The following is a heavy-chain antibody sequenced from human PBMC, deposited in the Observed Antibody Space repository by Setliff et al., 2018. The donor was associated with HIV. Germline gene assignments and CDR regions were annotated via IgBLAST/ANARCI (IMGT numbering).Heavy chain of an antibody. V-gene: IGHV4-31*02. CDR2: IYHTGKT. J-gene: IGHJ5*02. Sequence: PSETLSLTCTVSGDPIFIGGYYWSWIRQHPGGGLGWIGYIYHTGKTYYNPSLQSRIIMSLDMSQNQFSLKLSSVTAADTAVYYCAKEGNSVDNWLDPWGPGTLVTVSS. CDR3: AKEGNSVDNWLDP. CDR1: GDPIFIGGYY. D-gene: IGHD1-26*01.